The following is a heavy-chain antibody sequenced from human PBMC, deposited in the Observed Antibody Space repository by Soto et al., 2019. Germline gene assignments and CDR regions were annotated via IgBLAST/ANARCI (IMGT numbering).Heavy chain of an antibody. CDR2: IYYSGST. Sequence: SETLSLTCTVSGGSISSSSYYWGWIRQPPGKGLEWIGSIYYSGSTYYNPSLKSRVTISVDTSKNQFSLKLSSVTAADTAVYYCARHKQQLALNWFDPWGQGTLVTVSS. CDR1: GGSISSSSYY. D-gene: IGHD6-13*01. V-gene: IGHV4-39*01. J-gene: IGHJ5*02. CDR3: ARHKQQLALNWFDP.